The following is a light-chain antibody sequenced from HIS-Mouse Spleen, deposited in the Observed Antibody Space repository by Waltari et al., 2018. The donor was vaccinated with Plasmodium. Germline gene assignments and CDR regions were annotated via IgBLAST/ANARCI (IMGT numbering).Light chain of an antibody. CDR3: QQYNNWSFT. CDR2: GAS. CDR1: QSVGSN. Sequence: EIVMTQSPATLSVSPGERATLSCRASQSVGSNLAWYQQKPGQAPGLLIYGASTRATGIPARFSGSGSGTEFTLTISSLQSEDFAVYYCQQYNNWSFTFGPGTKVDIK. V-gene: IGKV3-15*01. J-gene: IGKJ3*01.